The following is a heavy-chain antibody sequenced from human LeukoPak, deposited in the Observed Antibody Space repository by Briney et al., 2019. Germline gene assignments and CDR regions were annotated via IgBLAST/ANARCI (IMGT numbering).Heavy chain of an antibody. CDR1: SGSISTSNYY. J-gene: IGHJ4*02. V-gene: IGHV4-39*07. CDR3: ARDRRAGYSSSWYY. D-gene: IGHD6-13*01. CDR2: ILYSGST. Sequence: SETLSLTCTVSSGSISTSNYYWGWVRQPPGKALEWIGNILYSGSTYYSPSLKSRVTISLDTSRNQFSLKLNSVTAADTAVYYCARDRRAGYSSSWYYWGQGTLVTVSS.